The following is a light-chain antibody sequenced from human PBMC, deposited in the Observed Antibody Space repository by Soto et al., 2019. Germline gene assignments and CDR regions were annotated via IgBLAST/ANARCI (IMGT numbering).Light chain of an antibody. J-gene: IGKJ2*01. Sequence: IVMTQSPATLCVSPGDRVTLSCRASQSVSSDLAWYQQRPGQAPRLLIYGASTRATGIPARFSGTGSGTEFTLTISSLQSEDFAIYYCQQYNNWPPYTFGQGTKLEIK. CDR3: QQYNNWPPYT. CDR2: GAS. CDR1: QSVSSD. V-gene: IGKV3-15*01.